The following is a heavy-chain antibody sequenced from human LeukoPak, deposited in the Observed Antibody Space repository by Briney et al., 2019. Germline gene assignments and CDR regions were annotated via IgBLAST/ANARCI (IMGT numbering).Heavy chain of an antibody. Sequence: ASVKVSCKASGFTFSNYYMQWVRQAPGQGLEWMGIINPRDGTTKYAQKFQGRVTMTRDTSASTVYMDLSSLRSDDTAVYYCARDVASHMGLANYFDYWGQGALVIVSS. D-gene: IGHD2-2*01. CDR3: ARDVASHMGLANYFDY. CDR2: INPRDGTT. CDR1: GFTFSNYY. V-gene: IGHV1-46*01. J-gene: IGHJ4*02.